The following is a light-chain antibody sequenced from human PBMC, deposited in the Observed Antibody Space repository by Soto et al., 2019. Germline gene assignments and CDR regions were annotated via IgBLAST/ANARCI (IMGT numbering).Light chain of an antibody. V-gene: IGKV1-5*03. CDR2: KAS. Sequence: DIQMTQSPSTLSGSVGDRVTITCRASQTISSWLAWYQQKPGKAPKLLIYKASTLKSGGPSRFSGSGSGTEFTLTISSLQPDDFATDDCQHYNSYSEAFGQGTKVELK. CDR1: QTISSW. CDR3: QHYNSYSEA. J-gene: IGKJ1*01.